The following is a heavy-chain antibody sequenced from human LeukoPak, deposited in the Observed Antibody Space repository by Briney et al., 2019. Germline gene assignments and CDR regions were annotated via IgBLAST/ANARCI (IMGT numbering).Heavy chain of an antibody. Sequence: EPSETLSLTCTVSGGSISSGSSYWSWIRQPAGKGLEWIGRIHASGSTNYNPSLKSRVTISVDRSKNQFSLKLSSVTAADTAVYYCARDTGGSTSLGYWGQGTLVTVSS. CDR2: IHASGST. V-gene: IGHV4-61*02. CDR1: GGSISSGSSY. J-gene: IGHJ4*02. D-gene: IGHD2-2*01. CDR3: ARDTGGSTSLGY.